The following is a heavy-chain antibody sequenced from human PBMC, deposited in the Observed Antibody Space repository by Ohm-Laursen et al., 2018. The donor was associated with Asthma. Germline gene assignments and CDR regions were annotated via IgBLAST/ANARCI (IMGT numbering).Heavy chain of an antibody. Sequence: SETLSLTCAVSGGSISSGGYSWSWIRQPPGKGLEWIGNIYHSGSTYYNPPLKSRVTISVDRSKNQFSLKLSSVTAADTAVYYCARSSPYCTGGVCSNGAFDYWGQGTLVTVSS. CDR1: GGSISSGGYS. J-gene: IGHJ4*02. V-gene: IGHV4-30-2*01. D-gene: IGHD2-8*02. CDR2: IYHSGST. CDR3: ARSSPYCTGGVCSNGAFDY.